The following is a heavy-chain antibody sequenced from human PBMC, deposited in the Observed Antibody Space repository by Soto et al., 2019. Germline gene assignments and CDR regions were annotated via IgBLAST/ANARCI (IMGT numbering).Heavy chain of an antibody. D-gene: IGHD3-10*01. V-gene: IGHV4-34*01. CDR1: GGSFSGYY. J-gene: IGHJ6*02. CDR3: ARVSGIYYYGMDV. Sequence: SETLSLTCAVYGGSFSGYYWSWIRQPPGKGLEWIGEINHSGSTNYNPSLKSRVTISVDMSKNQFSLKLSSVTAADTAVYYCARVSGIYYYGMDVWGQGTTVTVSS. CDR2: INHSGST.